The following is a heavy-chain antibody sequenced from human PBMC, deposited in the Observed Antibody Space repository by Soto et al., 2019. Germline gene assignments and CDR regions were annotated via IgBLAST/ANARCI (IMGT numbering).Heavy chain of an antibody. Sequence: TLRLSCAGSVFTLGDHYIAWFRQAPGKGLEWVGRSRDKHPGYSTAYGASVKGRCTTSRDESKNSAYLQMNSLKTEDTAVYYCVRATYFSDSSGYTRCLDYWGQGTLVTVSS. CDR1: VFTLGDHY. CDR2: SRDKHPGYST. V-gene: IGHV3-72*01. D-gene: IGHD3-22*01. CDR3: VRATYFSDSSGYTRCLDY. J-gene: IGHJ4*02.